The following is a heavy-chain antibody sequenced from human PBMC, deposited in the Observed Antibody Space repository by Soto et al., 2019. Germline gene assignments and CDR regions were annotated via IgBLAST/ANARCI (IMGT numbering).Heavy chain of an antibody. V-gene: IGHV1-69*06. J-gene: IGHJ6*02. Sequence: ASVKVSCKASGATLTSYAISLVRQVPGQGLEWMGGIIPIFGTANYAQKFQGRVTITADKSTSTAYMELSSLSSEDTGVYYCARFRSLLDWIYREDYYYYGMDVCGQGTTVTVSS. CDR3: ARFRSLLDWIYREDYYYYGMDV. CDR2: IIPIFGTA. D-gene: IGHD5-12*01. CDR1: GATLTSYA.